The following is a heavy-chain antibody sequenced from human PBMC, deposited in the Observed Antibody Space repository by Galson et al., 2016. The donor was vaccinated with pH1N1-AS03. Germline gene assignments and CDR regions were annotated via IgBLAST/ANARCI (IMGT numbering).Heavy chain of an antibody. V-gene: IGHV1-46*01. J-gene: IGHJ4*02. CDR1: GYTFTRYY. CDR2: IDPSGGGT. D-gene: IGHD3-10*01. CDR3: LAYGSGTQAYFDY. Sequence: SVKVSCKASGYTFTRYYVHWVRQAPGEGLEWMGVIDPSGGGTTYAQEFQDRVTMTRDTSTSSAHMELSSLRFDDTAVYYCLAYGSGTQAYFDYWGQGTPVAVSS.